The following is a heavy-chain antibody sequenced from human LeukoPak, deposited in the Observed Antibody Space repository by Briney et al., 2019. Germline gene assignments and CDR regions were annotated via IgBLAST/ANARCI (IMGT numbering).Heavy chain of an antibody. CDR2: INHSGST. CDR1: GGSFSGYY. CDR3: ARRDGRWLPFDY. D-gene: IGHD5-24*01. V-gene: IGHV4-34*01. J-gene: IGHJ4*02. Sequence: SETLSLTCAVYGGSFSGYYWSWIRQPPGKGLEWIGEINHSGSTNYNPSLKSRVTISVDTSKNQFSLKLSSVTAADTAVYYCARRDGRWLPFDYWGQGTLVTVSS.